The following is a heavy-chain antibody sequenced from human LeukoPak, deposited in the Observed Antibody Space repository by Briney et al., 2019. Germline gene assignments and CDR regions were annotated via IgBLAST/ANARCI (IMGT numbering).Heavy chain of an antibody. J-gene: IGHJ4*02. CDR2: IYYSGST. CDR1: GGSISSSNYY. V-gene: IGHV4-39*01. D-gene: IGHD3-3*01. CDR3: ARGPTISPDY. Sequence: PSETLSLTCTVSGGSISSSNYYWGWIRQPPGTGLEWIGSIYYSGSTHYNPSLKSRVTISVDTSNNQFSLKLSSVAAADTAVYYCARGPTISPDYWGQGTLVTVSS.